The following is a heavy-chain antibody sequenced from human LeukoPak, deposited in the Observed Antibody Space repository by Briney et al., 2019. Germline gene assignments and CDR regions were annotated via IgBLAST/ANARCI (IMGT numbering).Heavy chain of an antibody. CDR2: FSGDGGST. V-gene: IGHV3-43*02. D-gene: IGHD3-22*01. J-gene: IGHJ4*02. CDR3: AKEALPYYYDSSGYYFDY. Sequence: GGSLGLPCAASGFTFDDYAMHCVRQAPGKGLEWVSLFSGDGGSTYYADSVKGRFTISRDNSKNSLYPQMNSLRTEDTALYYCAKEALPYYYDSSGYYFDYWGQGTLVTVSS. CDR1: GFTFDDYA.